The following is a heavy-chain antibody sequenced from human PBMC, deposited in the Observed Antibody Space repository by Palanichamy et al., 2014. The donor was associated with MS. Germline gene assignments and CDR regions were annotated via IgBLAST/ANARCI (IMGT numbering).Heavy chain of an antibody. CDR2: ISGSSDII. Sequence: EVQLVESGGGLVQPGGSLRLSCAASGFTFSPYTMNWVRQAPGKGLEWVSYISGSSDIIYYADSVKGRFTISRDNAKNSLYLQMNSLTDEDTAVYYCARERGGSYHDYWGQGTLVTVSS. D-gene: IGHD1-26*01. CDR1: GFTFSPYT. CDR3: ARERGGSYHDY. J-gene: IGHJ4*02. V-gene: IGHV3-48*02.